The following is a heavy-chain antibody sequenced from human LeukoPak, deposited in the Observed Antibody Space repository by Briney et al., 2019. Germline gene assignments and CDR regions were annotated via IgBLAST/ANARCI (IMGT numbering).Heavy chain of an antibody. J-gene: IGHJ4*02. CDR3: ASYPAGYCSSTSCYRGSSADDY. CDR1: GFTFSSYA. V-gene: IGHV3-30-3*01. Sequence: GVSLRLSCAASGFTFSSYAMHWVRQAPGKGLEWVAVISYDGSNKYYADSVKGRFTISRDNSKNTLYLQMNSLRAEDTAVYYCASYPAGYCSSTSCYRGSSADDYWGQGTLVTVSS. D-gene: IGHD2-2*01. CDR2: ISYDGSNK.